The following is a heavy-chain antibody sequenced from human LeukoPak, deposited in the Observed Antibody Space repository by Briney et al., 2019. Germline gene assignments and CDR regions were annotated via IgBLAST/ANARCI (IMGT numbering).Heavy chain of an antibody. J-gene: IGHJ4*02. CDR3: VSFYGTY. CDR2: INSDGSWT. D-gene: IGHD2/OR15-2a*01. CDR1: GNYW. V-gene: IGHV3-74*01. Sequence: GGSLRLSCAASGNYWMHWVRQAPGKGLVWVSHINSDGSWTSYADSVKGRFTISKDNAKNTVYLQMNSLRAEDTAVYYCVSFYGTYWGRGTLVTVSS.